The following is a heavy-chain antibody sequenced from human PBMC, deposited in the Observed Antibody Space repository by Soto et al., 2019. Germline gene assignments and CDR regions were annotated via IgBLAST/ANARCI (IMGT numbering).Heavy chain of an antibody. Sequence: EVQLLESGGGLVQPGGSLRLSCAASGFTFRSYAMHWVRQAPGKGLEWVSAISGSGGNTHYADSVKGRFTMSRDNSKNTLYLQMNSLRVEDTAVYYCAKDATSAYNLFDPWGQGTLVTVSS. V-gene: IGHV3-23*01. CDR3: AKDATSAYNLFDP. CDR1: GFTFRSYA. CDR2: ISGSGGNT. J-gene: IGHJ5*02.